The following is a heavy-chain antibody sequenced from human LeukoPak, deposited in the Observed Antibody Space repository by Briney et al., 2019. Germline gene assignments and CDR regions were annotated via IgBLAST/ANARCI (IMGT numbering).Heavy chain of an antibody. J-gene: IGHJ4*02. D-gene: IGHD6-13*01. V-gene: IGHV3-23*01. Sequence: PGGSLRLSCAAPGFTLSSYAMSWVRQAPGKGLEWVSAISGSGDSTYYGDSVKGRFTISRDNSKNTLYLQMNSLRAEDTAVYYCAKTRPLDSSSWSHGDYWGQGTLVTVSS. CDR1: GFTLSSYA. CDR3: AKTRPLDSSSWSHGDY. CDR2: ISGSGDST.